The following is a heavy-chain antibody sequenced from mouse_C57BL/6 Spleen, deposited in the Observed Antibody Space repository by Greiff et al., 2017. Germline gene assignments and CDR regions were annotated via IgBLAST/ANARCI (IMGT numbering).Heavy chain of an antibody. Sequence: QVQLQQPGAELVRPGSSVKLSCKASGYTFTSYWMHWVQQRPIQGLEWIGNIDPSDSETHYNQKFKDKATLTVDKSSSTAYLQLSSLTSEDSAVYYWARADYYGSSYFDFDDWGQGITLSVSS. V-gene: IGHV1-52*01. CDR3: ARADYYGSSYFDFDD. CDR2: IDPSDSET. D-gene: IGHD1-1*01. CDR1: GYTFTSYW. J-gene: IGHJ2*01.